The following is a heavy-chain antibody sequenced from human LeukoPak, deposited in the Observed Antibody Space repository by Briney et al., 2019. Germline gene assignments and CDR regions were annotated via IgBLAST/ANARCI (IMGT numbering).Heavy chain of an antibody. V-gene: IGHV1-46*01. D-gene: IGHD5-18*01. CDR2: VNPSDGST. CDR1: GYTFTTYY. Sequence: ASVTVSFKASGYTFTTYYMHWVRQAPGQGREWMGIVNPSDGSTTYAQKFQGRVTMTGDTSTSTVYMELSSLRSEDTAIYYCARVLTAMDPRGYFDYWGQGTLVTVSS. J-gene: IGHJ4*02. CDR3: ARVLTAMDPRGYFDY.